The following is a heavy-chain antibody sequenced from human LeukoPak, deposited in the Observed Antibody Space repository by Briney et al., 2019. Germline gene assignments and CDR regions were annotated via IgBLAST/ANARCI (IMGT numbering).Heavy chain of an antibody. CDR1: GGSISSGGYY. Sequence: SQTLSLTCTVSGGSISSGGYYWSWLRQHPGKGLEWIGYIYYSGSTYYNPSLKSRVTISVDTSKNQFSLKLSSVTAADTAVYYCARDSSGWYPGWFDPWGQGTLVTVSS. V-gene: IGHV4-31*03. D-gene: IGHD6-19*01. CDR2: IYYSGST. CDR3: ARDSSGWYPGWFDP. J-gene: IGHJ5*02.